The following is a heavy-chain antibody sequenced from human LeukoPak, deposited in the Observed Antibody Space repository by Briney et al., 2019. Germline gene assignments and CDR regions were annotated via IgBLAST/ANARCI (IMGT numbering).Heavy chain of an antibody. CDR3: AVGVGVDPEWSIDY. CDR1: GGSISSYY. CDR2: IYYSGST. J-gene: IGHJ4*02. Sequence: SETLSLTCTVSGGSISSYYWSWIRQPPGKGLEWIGYIYYSGSTNYNPSLKSRVTISVDTSKNQFSLKLSSVTAADTAVYYWAVGVGVDPEWSIDYWGQGTLVTVSS. V-gene: IGHV4-59*01. D-gene: IGHD3-3*01.